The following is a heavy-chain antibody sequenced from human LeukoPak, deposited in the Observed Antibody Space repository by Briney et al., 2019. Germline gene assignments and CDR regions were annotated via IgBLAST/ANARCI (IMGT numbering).Heavy chain of an antibody. CDR3: ARADIIVVAGSTPVGSGFEY. CDR1: GYTFTTYG. V-gene: IGHV1-18*01. CDR2: ISAHKGET. D-gene: IGHD2-15*01. J-gene: IGHJ4*02. Sequence: ASVKVSCKTSGYTFTTYGISWLRQAPGHGLEWMGWISAHKGETEYAQKFQGRVTVTREISTSTAYMELQSLTSDDTAVYYCARADIIVVAGSTPVGSGFEYWGQGALITVS.